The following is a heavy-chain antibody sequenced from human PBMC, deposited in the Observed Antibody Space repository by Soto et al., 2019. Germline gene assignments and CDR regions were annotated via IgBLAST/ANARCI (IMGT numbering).Heavy chain of an antibody. D-gene: IGHD2-2*01. CDR3: AGGALGGDIVVVPAAPGSVVYYGMDV. J-gene: IGHJ6*02. Sequence: ASVKVSCKASGGTFSSYTISWVRQAPGQGLEWMGRIIPILGIANYAQKFQGRVTITADKSTSTAYMELSSLRSEDTAVYYCAGGALGGDIVVVPAAPGSVVYYGMDVWGQGTTVTVSS. V-gene: IGHV1-69*02. CDR1: GGTFSSYT. CDR2: IIPILGIA.